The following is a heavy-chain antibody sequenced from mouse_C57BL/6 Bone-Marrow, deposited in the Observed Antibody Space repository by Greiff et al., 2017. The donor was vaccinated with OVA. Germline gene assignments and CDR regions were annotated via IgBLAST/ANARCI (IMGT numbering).Heavy chain of an antibody. CDR3: ARHGDYGSFFDY. J-gene: IGHJ2*01. CDR1: GFTFSSYT. V-gene: IGHV5-9*01. CDR2: ISGGGGNT. D-gene: IGHD1-1*01. Sequence: DVMLVESGGGLVKPGGSLKLSCAASGFTFSSYTMSWVRQTPEKRLEWVATISGGGGNTYYPDSVKGRFTISRDNAKNTLYLQMSSLRSEDTALYYCARHGDYGSFFDYWGQGTTLTVSS.